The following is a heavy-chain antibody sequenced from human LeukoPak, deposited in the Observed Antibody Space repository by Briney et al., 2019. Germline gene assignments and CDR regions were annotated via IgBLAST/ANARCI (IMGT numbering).Heavy chain of an antibody. CDR1: GLTFSDYY. J-gene: IGHJ4*02. D-gene: IGHD5-18*01. Sequence: GGSLRLSCAASGLTFSDYYMSWIRQVPGKGLEWVSYISSSGSTIYYADSVKGRFTISRDNAKNSLYLQMNSLRAEDTAVYYCAREAKYSYSVYWGQGTLVTVSS. V-gene: IGHV3-11*01. CDR2: ISSSGSTI. CDR3: AREAKYSYSVY.